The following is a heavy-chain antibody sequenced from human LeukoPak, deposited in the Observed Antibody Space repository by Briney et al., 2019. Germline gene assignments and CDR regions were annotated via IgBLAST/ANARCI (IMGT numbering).Heavy chain of an antibody. CDR2: ITGSGGST. J-gene: IGHJ4*02. D-gene: IGHD6-6*01. CDR1: RFTFSSYA. CDR3: PKGMSSSSVFDY. V-gene: IGHV3-23*01. Sequence: GGSLRLSCAASRFTFSSYAMSWVRQAPGKGLEWVSAITGSGGSTYYADSVKGRFTISRDNSKNTLYLQMNSLRAEDTAVYYCPKGMSSSSVFDYWGQGTLVTVSS.